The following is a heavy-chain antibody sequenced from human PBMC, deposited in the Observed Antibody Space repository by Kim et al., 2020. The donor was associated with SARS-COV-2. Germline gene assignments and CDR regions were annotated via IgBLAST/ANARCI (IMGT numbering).Heavy chain of an antibody. CDR2: INPADSAA. D-gene: IGHD6-19*01. CDR1: GYSFPNYR. CDR3: VRRTTGWPD. V-gene: IGHV5-51*01. J-gene: IGHJ4*02. Sequence: GESLKISCKGSGYSFPNYRIAWVRQMPGKGLEWLGSINPADSAATYSPSFQGQVTISADKSITTAYLQWSSLKASDTAIFYCVRRTTGWPDWGQGTLVTV.